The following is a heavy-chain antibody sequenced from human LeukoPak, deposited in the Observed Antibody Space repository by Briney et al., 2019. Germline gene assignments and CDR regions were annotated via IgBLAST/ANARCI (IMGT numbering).Heavy chain of an antibody. Sequence: PGGSLRLSCAASGFTFSSYGMHWVRQAPGKGLEWVAVISYDGSNKYYADSVKGRFTISRDNAKNSLYLQMNSLRAEDTAVYYCARGNRRFYYDSSGYSPTPFDIWGQGTMVTVSS. CDR3: ARGNRRFYYDSSGYSPTPFDI. V-gene: IGHV3-30*03. CDR1: GFTFSSYG. J-gene: IGHJ3*02. CDR2: ISYDGSNK. D-gene: IGHD3-22*01.